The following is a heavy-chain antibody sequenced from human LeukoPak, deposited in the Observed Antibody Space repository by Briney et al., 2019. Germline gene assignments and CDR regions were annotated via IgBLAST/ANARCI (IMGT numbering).Heavy chain of an antibody. CDR3: ARDHLANLASRLFDP. CDR2: INHSGST. CDR1: GGSFSGYY. D-gene: IGHD3-3*01. V-gene: IGHV4-34*01. J-gene: IGHJ5*02. Sequence: KPSETLSLTCAVYGGSFSGYYWSWIRQPPGKGLEWIGEINHSGSTNYNPSLESRVTISVDTSKNHLSLKLNSVTAADTAVYFCARDHLANLASRLFDPWGQGTLVTVSS.